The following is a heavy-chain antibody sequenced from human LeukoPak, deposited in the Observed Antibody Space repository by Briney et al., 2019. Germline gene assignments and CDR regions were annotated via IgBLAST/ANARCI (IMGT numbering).Heavy chain of an antibody. V-gene: IGHV1-2*02. CDR3: ARGVSAGGPLYYFDY. CDR1: GYTFTGNY. CDR2: INPNSGGT. J-gene: IGHJ4*02. Sequence: ASVKVSCKASGYTFTGNYMHWVRQAPGQGLEWMGWINPNSGGTNYAQKFQGRVTMTRDTSISTAYMELSRLRSDDTAVYYCARGVSAGGPLYYFDYWGQGTLVTVSS. D-gene: IGHD2/OR15-2a*01.